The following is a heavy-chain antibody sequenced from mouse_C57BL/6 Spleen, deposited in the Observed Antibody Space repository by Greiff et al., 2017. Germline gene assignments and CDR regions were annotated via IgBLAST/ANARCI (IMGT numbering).Heavy chain of an antibody. J-gene: IGHJ2*01. CDR2: INYDGSST. Sequence: EVKLVESEGGLVQPGSSMELSCTASGFTFSDYYMAWVRQVPEKGLEWVANINYDGSSTYYLDSLKSRFIISRDNAKNILYLQMSSLKSEDTATYYCARDYEYFDYWGQGTTLTVSS. D-gene: IGHD2-3*01. CDR3: ARDYEYFDY. CDR1: GFTFSDYY. V-gene: IGHV5-16*01.